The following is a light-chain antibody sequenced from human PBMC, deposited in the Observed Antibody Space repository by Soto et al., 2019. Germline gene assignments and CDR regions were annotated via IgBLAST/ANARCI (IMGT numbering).Light chain of an antibody. V-gene: IGKV3-11*01. Sequence: DIVVTQSPATLSASPGERVTLSCRASQFVSSRLAWYQRRPGQVPRLLIYDTSTRAPGISARFSGSGSGTDFTLTISSLEPEDFAVYYCQQRSNWPPITFGQGTRLEIK. CDR1: QFVSSR. J-gene: IGKJ5*01. CDR3: QQRSNWPPIT. CDR2: DTS.